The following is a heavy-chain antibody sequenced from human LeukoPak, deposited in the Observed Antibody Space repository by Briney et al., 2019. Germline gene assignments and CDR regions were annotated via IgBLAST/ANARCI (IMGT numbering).Heavy chain of an antibody. CDR3: ARVVVRFWSGYPTDY. Sequence: PSETLSLTCAVYGGSFSGYYWSWIRQPPGKGLEWIGEINHSGSTNYNPSLKSRVTISVDTSKNQFSLKLSSVTAADTAVYYCARVVVRFWSGYPTDYWGQGTLVTVSS. J-gene: IGHJ4*02. CDR2: INHSGST. CDR1: GGSFSGYY. V-gene: IGHV4-34*01. D-gene: IGHD3-3*01.